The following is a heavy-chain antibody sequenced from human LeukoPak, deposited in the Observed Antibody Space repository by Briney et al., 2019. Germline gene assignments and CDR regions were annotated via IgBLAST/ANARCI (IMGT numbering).Heavy chain of an antibody. Sequence: PGRSLRLSCSSYGFTFGDHAMSWVRQAPGKGLEWVGFIRSRAYGGTTEYAASEKSRFSISRDDSKGIAYLQMNSLKIEDTAVYYCSRGPIQLWVHNGMDVWGQGTTVIVSS. CDR1: GFTFGDHA. D-gene: IGHD5-18*01. J-gene: IGHJ6*02. V-gene: IGHV3-49*04. CDR2: IRSRAYGGTT. CDR3: SRGPIQLWVHNGMDV.